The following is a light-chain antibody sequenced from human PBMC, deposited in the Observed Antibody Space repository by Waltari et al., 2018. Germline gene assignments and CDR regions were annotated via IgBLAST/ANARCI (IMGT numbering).Light chain of an antibody. CDR3: QSYDSGQWV. V-gene: IGLV1-40*01. CDR2: DND. CDR1: SSNTGAGSD. Sequence: QSVLTQPPSVSGAPGQRVTIPCTGSSSNTGAGSDAHWYQQFSGTAPKLLIFDNDNRPSGVPDRFSGSRSGTSAYLAITGLQTDDEADYFCQSYDSGQWVFGGGTKVTVL. J-gene: IGLJ3*02.